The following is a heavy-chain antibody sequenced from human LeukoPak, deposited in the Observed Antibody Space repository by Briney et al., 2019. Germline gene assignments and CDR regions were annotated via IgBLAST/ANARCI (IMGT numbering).Heavy chain of an antibody. Sequence: GGSLRLSCEASGFTFSGHAMHWVRQAPGKGLMWVAVISFDGGNKNYADSVKGRFTISGDDSKNTLYLHMRSLRAEDTAVYYCARDSVTTGNHFDSWGQGALVTVSS. CDR3: ARDSVTTGNHFDS. J-gene: IGHJ4*02. D-gene: IGHD4-17*01. CDR1: GFTFSGHA. V-gene: IGHV3-30-3*01. CDR2: ISFDGGNK.